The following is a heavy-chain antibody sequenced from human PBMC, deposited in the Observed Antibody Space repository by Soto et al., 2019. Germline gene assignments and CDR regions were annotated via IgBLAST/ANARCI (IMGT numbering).Heavy chain of an antibody. J-gene: IGHJ6*02. CDR2: MYYTGVT. V-gene: IGHV4-61*01. CDR3: ARGGEPLGYYGLDV. CDR1: GGSVLSGNHF. Sequence: SETLSLTCSVSGGSVLSGNHFWSWIRQPPGRGLEWLGYMYYTGVTNYNPSLKSRVSMSVDTSKDQFSLNLTSLTAADTAVYYCARGGEPLGYYGLDVWGQGTTVTVSS.